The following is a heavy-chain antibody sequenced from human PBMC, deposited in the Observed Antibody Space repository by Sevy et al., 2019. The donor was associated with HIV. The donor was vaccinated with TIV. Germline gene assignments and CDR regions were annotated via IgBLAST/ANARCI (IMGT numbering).Heavy chain of an antibody. CDR2: MSGRGDSR. CDR1: GFRFGSQA. Sequence: GGSLRLSCVGSGFRFGSQAMSWVRQAPGKGLEWVSGMSGRGDSRGYAHSVKGRFTISRDNSKNTVYLQMNSLTAEDTALYYCTRVHSGGYPFDYWGQGSLVTVSS. J-gene: IGHJ4*02. CDR3: TRVHSGGYPFDY. V-gene: IGHV3-23*01. D-gene: IGHD3-22*01.